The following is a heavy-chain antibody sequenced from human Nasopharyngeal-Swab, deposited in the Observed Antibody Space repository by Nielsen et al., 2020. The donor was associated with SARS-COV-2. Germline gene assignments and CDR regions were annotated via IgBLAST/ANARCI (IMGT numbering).Heavy chain of an antibody. CDR1: GDSISSSGYY. Sequence: SETLSLICSVSGDSISSSGYYWGWVRQPPGKGLEWIGRLYYTGDTYYNPSLRGRVTLSVDTSKNQVSLKLSSVTAADTAIYYCARVVPARVTFDYWGQGLLVTVSS. V-gene: IGHV4-39*07. D-gene: IGHD5-18*01. CDR2: LYYTGDT. CDR3: ARVVPARVTFDY. J-gene: IGHJ4*02.